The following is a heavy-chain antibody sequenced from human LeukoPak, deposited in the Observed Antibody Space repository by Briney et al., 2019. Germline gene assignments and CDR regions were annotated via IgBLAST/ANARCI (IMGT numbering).Heavy chain of an antibody. J-gene: IGHJ3*02. V-gene: IGHV4-34*01. Sequence: SETLSLTCAVYGGSFSGYYWSWIRQPPGKGLEWIGEINHSGSTNYNPSLKSRVTISVDTSKNQFSLKLSSVTAADTAIYYCARVDIVVVPAAAFDIWGQGTMVTVSS. CDR3: ARVDIVVVPAAAFDI. CDR1: GGSFSGYY. CDR2: INHSGST. D-gene: IGHD2-2*01.